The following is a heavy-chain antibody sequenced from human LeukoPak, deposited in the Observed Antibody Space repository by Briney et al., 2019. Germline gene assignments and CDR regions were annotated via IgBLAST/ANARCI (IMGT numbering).Heavy chain of an antibody. CDR2: ISSSSSYI. Sequence: GGSLRLSCAASGFTFSSYSMNWVRQAPGKGLEWVSSISSSSSYIYYADSVKGLFTISRDNAKNSLYLQMNSLRAEDTAVYYCARDLRGSYYTNWFDPWGQGTLVTVSS. D-gene: IGHD3-10*01. CDR1: GFTFSSYS. J-gene: IGHJ5*02. V-gene: IGHV3-21*01. CDR3: ARDLRGSYYTNWFDP.